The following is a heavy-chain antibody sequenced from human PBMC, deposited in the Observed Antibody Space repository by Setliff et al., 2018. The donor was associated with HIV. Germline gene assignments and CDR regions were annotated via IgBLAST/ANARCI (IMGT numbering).Heavy chain of an antibody. CDR1: GGSFSAYY. D-gene: IGHD3-3*01. V-gene: IGHV4-34*01. CDR2: INHSGST. J-gene: IGHJ3*02. Sequence: KASETLSLTCAVSGGSFSAYYWSWIRQPPGEGLEWIGEINHSGSTEYNSSLKSRVTISVDTSKKQFSLNLTSLTAADTAVYYCARTYNFWSGYYDAFDIWGQGTMVTVSS. CDR3: ARTYNFWSGYYDAFDI.